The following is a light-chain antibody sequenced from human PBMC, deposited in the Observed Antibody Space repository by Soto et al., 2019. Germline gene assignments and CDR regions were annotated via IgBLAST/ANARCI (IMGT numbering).Light chain of an antibody. CDR1: QSISSW. J-gene: IGKJ1*01. V-gene: IGKV1-5*01. CDR3: QQYKSYWT. CDR2: DAS. Sequence: DIQMTQSPSSLSASVGDRVTITCRASQSISSWLAWYQQKPGKAPKLLIYDASSLESGVPLRFSGSGSGTEFTLTISSLQPDDFATYYCQQYKSYWTFGQGTKVDIK.